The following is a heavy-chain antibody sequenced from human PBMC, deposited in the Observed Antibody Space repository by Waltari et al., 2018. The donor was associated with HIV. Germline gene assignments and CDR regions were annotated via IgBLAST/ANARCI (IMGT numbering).Heavy chain of an antibody. D-gene: IGHD3-22*01. CDR3: ARGWHYYDTSGYYSYFDY. Sequence: QVQLVQSGAEVKKPGASVKVSSKASGYTFTSYGIGRVRQAPGQGLEWMGWISAHTGNTKYEQKFQGGVTLTTDTSTSTAYMELRSLRSDDTAVYYCARGWHYYDTSGYYSYFDYWGQGTLVTVSS. J-gene: IGHJ4*02. CDR1: GYTFTSYG. CDR2: ISAHTGNT. V-gene: IGHV1-18*01.